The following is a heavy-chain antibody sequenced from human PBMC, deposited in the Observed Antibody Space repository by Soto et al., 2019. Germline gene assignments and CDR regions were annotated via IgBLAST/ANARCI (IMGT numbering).Heavy chain of an antibody. J-gene: IGHJ4*02. V-gene: IGHV3-33*01. CDR3: ARDPLYCSSTSCYSFFDY. D-gene: IGHD2-2*02. CDR1: GFTFSSYG. Sequence: GGSLRLSCAASGFTFSSYGMHWVRQAPGKGLEWVAVIWYDGSNKYYADSVKGRFTISRDNSKNTLYLQMNSLRAEDTAVYYCARDPLYCSSTSCYSFFDYWGQGTLVTVS. CDR2: IWYDGSNK.